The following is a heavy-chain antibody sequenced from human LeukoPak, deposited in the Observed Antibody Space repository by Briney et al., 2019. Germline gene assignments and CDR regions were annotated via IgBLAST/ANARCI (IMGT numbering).Heavy chain of an antibody. D-gene: IGHD2-15*01. Sequence: PGGSLRLSCAASGFTFSSYWMSWVRQAPGKGLEWVANIKQDGSEKYYVDSVKGRFTISRDNAKSSLYLQMNSLRAEDTAVYYCARLGLLRRNWFDYWGQGTLVTVSS. CDR1: GFTFSSYW. J-gene: IGHJ4*02. V-gene: IGHV3-7*01. CDR3: ARLGLLRRNWFDY. CDR2: IKQDGSEK.